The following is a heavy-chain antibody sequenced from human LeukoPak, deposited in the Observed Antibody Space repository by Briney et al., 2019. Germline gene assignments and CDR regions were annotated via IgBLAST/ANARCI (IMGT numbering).Heavy chain of an antibody. CDR2: INHSGST. J-gene: IGHJ4*02. Sequence: PSETLSLTCAVYGGSFSGYYWSWIRQPPGKGLEWIGEINHSGSTNYNPSLKSRVTISVDTSKNQFSLKLSSVTAADTAVHYCARVSLYDYVWGSYRTRPFDYWGQGTLVTVSS. CDR1: GGSFSGYY. D-gene: IGHD3-16*02. V-gene: IGHV4-34*01. CDR3: ARVSLYDYVWGSYRTRPFDY.